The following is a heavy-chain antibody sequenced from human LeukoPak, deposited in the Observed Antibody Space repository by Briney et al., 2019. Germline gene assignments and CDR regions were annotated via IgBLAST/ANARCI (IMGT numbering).Heavy chain of an antibody. CDR3: ARDTRLAFDY. V-gene: IGHV3-30-3*01. D-gene: IGHD2-2*01. CDR2: ISSDGSNK. J-gene: IGHJ4*02. Sequence: GGSLRLSCAASGFTFSSYAMHWVRQAPGKGLEWVAVISSDGSNKYYADSVKGRFTISRDNSKHTLYLQMISLRAEDTAVYYCARDTRLAFDYWGQGTLVTVSS. CDR1: GFTFSSYA.